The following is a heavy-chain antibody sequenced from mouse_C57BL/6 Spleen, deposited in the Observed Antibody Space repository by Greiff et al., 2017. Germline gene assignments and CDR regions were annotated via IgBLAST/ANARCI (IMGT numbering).Heavy chain of an antibody. D-gene: IGHD1-1*01. V-gene: IGHV1-76*01. CDR3: AIDGSRDYYAMDY. Sequence: QVQLQQSGAELVRPGASVKLSCKASGYTFTDYYIHWVKQRPGQGLEWIARIYPGSGNTYYNEKFKGKATLTAEKSSSTAYMQLSSLTSEDSAVYLCAIDGSRDYYAMDYWGQGTSVTVSS. CDR1: GYTFTDYY. CDR2: IYPGSGNT. J-gene: IGHJ4*01.